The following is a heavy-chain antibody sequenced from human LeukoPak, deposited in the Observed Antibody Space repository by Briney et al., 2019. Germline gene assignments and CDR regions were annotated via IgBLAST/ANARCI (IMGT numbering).Heavy chain of an antibody. V-gene: IGHV1-2*02. CDR3: ARDRYGDGFAHFDY. CDR2: ITPSGGT. Sequence: GASVTVSCTASGYTFTSYAMHWVRQAPGQGLEWMGWITPSGGTNYPQKIQGRVAITRDTSITTAYMDLSRLTSDDTAVYYCARDRYGDGFAHFDYWGQGALVTVSS. CDR1: GYTFTSYA. D-gene: IGHD5-24*01. J-gene: IGHJ4*02.